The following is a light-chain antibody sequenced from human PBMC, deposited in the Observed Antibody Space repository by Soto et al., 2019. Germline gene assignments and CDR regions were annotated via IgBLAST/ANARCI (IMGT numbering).Light chain of an antibody. CDR3: QQYGSSQYT. Sequence: EIVLTQSPGTLSLSPGERATPSCGASQGFASSYLAWYQQRPGQAPRLLIYGASSRATGIPDRFSGSGSGTDFTLTISRLEPEDFAVYYCQQYGSSQYTFGQGTKLEIK. CDR1: QGFASSY. J-gene: IGKJ2*01. V-gene: IGKV3-20*01. CDR2: GAS.